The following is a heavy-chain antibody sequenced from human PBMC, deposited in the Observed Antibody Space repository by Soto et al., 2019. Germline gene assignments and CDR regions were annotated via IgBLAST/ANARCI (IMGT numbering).Heavy chain of an antibody. CDR2: IVAYNGNT. CDR3: ARRSSSSLYPKRPNFDY. D-gene: IGHD6-13*01. J-gene: IGHJ4*02. CDR1: CYTLTVFW. Sequence: ASVQVPRNVSCYTLTVFWIHWLRLAPGKQLVWMGWIVAYNGNTNYAQKIQGRVTMTTDTSTSTAYMELRSLRSDDTAVYYCARRSSSSLYPKRPNFDYWGQGTLVTVSS. V-gene: IGHV1-18*04.